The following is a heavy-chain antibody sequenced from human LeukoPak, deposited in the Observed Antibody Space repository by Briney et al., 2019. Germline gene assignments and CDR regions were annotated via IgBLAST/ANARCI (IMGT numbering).Heavy chain of an antibody. CDR1: GYTFTGYY. Sequence: EASVKVSCKASGYTFTGYYMHWVRQAPGQGLEWMGWINPNSGGTNYAQKFQGRVTMTRDTSISTAYMELSRLRSDDTAVYYCARVSPNDYGSGSLDYWCQGTLVTVSA. CDR2: INPNSGGT. D-gene: IGHD3-10*01. J-gene: IGHJ4*02. CDR3: ARVSPNDYGSGSLDY. V-gene: IGHV1-2*02.